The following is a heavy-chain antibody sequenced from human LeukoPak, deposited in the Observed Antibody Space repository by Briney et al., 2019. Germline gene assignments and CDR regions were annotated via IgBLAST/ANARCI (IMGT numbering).Heavy chain of an antibody. CDR1: GGSISTSNYY. CDR2: IYYGGNA. Sequence: SETLSLTCTVSGGSISTSNYYWGWIRQPPGKGLDWMGAIYYGGNAYYNPSLKSRVTISVDTSKNHFSLKLTSVTAADTALYYCARQTGRGYYFDYWGQGTLVSVSS. J-gene: IGHJ4*02. CDR3: ARQTGRGYYFDY. V-gene: IGHV4-39*01. D-gene: IGHD3-9*01.